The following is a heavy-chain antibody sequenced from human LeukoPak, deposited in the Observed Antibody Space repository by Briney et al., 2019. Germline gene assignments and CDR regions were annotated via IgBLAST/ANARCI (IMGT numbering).Heavy chain of an antibody. CDR2: IYYSGST. Sequence: SETLSLTCTVSGGSISSYYWSWIRQPPGKGLEWIGYIYYSGSTNYNSSLKSRVTISIDTSKNQFPLKLSSVTAADTAVYYCARVYDYVWGSYEDSDAFDIWGQGTMVTVSS. CDR1: GGSISSYY. V-gene: IGHV4-59*01. CDR3: ARVYDYVWGSYEDSDAFDI. D-gene: IGHD3-16*01. J-gene: IGHJ3*02.